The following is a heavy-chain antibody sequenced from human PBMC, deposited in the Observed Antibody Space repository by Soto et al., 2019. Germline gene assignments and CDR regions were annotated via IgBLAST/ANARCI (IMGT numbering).Heavy chain of an antibody. CDR3: ANEGTGYQYFYAMDV. J-gene: IGHJ6*02. Sequence: GGSLRLSCAASGFTFSSYAMSWVRQAPGKGLEWVSTISRSGGDTYYADSVKGRFTISRDNSKNTLFLQMSSLRVEDTAVYYCANEGTGYQYFYAMDVWGQGNTVTVSS. CDR2: ISRSGGDT. CDR1: GFTFSSYA. V-gene: IGHV3-23*01. D-gene: IGHD5-12*01.